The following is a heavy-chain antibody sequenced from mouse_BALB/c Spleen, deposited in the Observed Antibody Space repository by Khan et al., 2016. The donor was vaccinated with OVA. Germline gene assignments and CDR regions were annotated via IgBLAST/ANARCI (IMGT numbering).Heavy chain of an antibody. J-gene: IGHJ4*01. CDR3: ARKNEAYYGNYYTMDN. CDR2: INPGSGGT. V-gene: IGHV1-54*01. CDR1: GYAFTNYL. D-gene: IGHD2-10*01. Sequence: QVQLQQSGAELVRPGTSVKVSCKASGYAFTNYLIERIKQRPGQGLEWIGVINPGSGGTNYNEKFKGKATLTADKSSSTSFLQLSSLTSEYSAVLFSARKNEAYYGNYYTMDNWGQGTSVTVSS.